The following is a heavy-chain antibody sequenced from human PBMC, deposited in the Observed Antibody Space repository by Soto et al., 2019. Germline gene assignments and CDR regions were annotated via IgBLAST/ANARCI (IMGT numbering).Heavy chain of an antibody. Sequence: PGGSLRLSCAASGFTFSSYEMNWVRQAPGKGLEWVSYISSSGSTIYYADSVKGRFTISRDNAKNSLYLQMNSLRAEDTAVYYCARPYYDFWSGYLYYFDYWGQGTLVTVSS. D-gene: IGHD3-3*01. CDR1: GFTFSSYE. CDR3: ARPYYDFWSGYLYYFDY. CDR2: ISSSGSTI. J-gene: IGHJ4*02. V-gene: IGHV3-48*03.